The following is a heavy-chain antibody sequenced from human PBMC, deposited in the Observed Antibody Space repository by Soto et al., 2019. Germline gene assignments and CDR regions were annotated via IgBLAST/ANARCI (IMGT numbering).Heavy chain of an antibody. Sequence: SGPTLVNPTQTLTLTCTFSGFSLSTSGMCVSWIRQPPGKALEWLAHIFSNDEKSYSTSLKSRLTISKDTSKSQVVLTMTNMDPVDTATYYCARIKEYSYGNTGSDYWGQGTLVTVSS. CDR2: IFSNDEK. V-gene: IGHV2-26*01. J-gene: IGHJ4*02. CDR3: ARIKEYSYGNTGSDY. CDR1: GFSLSTSGMC. D-gene: IGHD5-18*01.